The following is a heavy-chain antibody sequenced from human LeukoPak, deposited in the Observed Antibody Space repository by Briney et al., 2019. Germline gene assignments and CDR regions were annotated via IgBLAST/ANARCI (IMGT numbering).Heavy chain of an antibody. CDR2: IIPKNGDT. Sequence: ASVKVSCKASGYTFSVYYIHWLRQAPGQGLERMGWIIPKNGDTNYAQKFRDRVTMTRDTSISTAYMEINSLTSDDTAVYYCARGVLSQGRGAFDIWGQGAMVTVSS. V-gene: IGHV1-2*02. CDR3: ARGVLSQGRGAFDI. J-gene: IGHJ3*02. D-gene: IGHD3-10*01. CDR1: GYTFSVYY.